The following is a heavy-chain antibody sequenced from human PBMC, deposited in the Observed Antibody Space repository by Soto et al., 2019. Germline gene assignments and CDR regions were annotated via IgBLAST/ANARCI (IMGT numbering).Heavy chain of an antibody. J-gene: IGHJ5*02. V-gene: IGHV3-23*01. CDR3: AKESTQLRFLEWLSAAGTFDP. Sequence: GGSLRLSCAASGFTFSSYAMSWVRQAPGKGLEWVSAISGSGGSTYYADSVKGRFTISRDNSKNTLYLQMNSLRAEDTAVYYCAKESTQLRFLEWLSAAGTFDPWGQGTLVTVSS. D-gene: IGHD3-3*01. CDR2: ISGSGGST. CDR1: GFTFSSYA.